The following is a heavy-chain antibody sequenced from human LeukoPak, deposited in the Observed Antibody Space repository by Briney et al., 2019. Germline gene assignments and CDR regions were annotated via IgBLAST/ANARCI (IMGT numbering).Heavy chain of an antibody. Sequence: ASVKVSCRPSGYTFTSYGISWVRQAPGQGLEWMGWINPNSGGTNYAQKFQGWVTMTRDTSISTAYMELSRLRSDDTAVYYCARVPGIAVADYYFDYWGQGTLVTVSS. D-gene: IGHD6-19*01. J-gene: IGHJ4*02. V-gene: IGHV1-2*04. CDR2: INPNSGGT. CDR1: GYTFTSYG. CDR3: ARVPGIAVADYYFDY.